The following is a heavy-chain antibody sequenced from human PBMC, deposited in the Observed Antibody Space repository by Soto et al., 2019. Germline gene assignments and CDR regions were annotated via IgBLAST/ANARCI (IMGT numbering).Heavy chain of an antibody. Sequence: EEQLVESGGGLVQPGGSLRLSCAASGFTFSSYWMHWVRQAPGKGLVWVSRINPGGSITAYADSVKSRFTISRDNAKNTLYLQMNSLRGDDTAVYYCARVPTGKYGVWNYWGQGTLVTVSS. CDR1: GFTFSSYW. CDR2: INPGGSIT. V-gene: IGHV3-74*01. D-gene: IGHD2-8*01. J-gene: IGHJ4*02. CDR3: ARVPTGKYGVWNY.